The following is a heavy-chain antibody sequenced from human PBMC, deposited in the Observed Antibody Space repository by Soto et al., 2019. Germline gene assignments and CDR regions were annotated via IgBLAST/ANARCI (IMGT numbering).Heavy chain of an antibody. CDR1: GFTFSSYA. Sequence: GGSLRLSCAASGFTFSSYAMSWVRQAPGKGLEWVSAISGSGGSTYYADSVKGRFTISRDNSKNTLYLQMNSLRAEDTAVYYCAKVRTYYYDSSGYPGALGAFDIWGQGTMVTVSS. J-gene: IGHJ3*02. V-gene: IGHV3-23*01. D-gene: IGHD3-22*01. CDR2: ISGSGGST. CDR3: AKVRTYYYDSSGYPGALGAFDI.